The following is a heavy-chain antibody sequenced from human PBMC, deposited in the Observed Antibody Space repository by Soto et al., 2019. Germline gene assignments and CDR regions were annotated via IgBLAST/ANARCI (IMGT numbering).Heavy chain of an antibody. CDR2: IIPIFGTA. V-gene: IGHV1-69*05. D-gene: IGHD3-10*01. CDR1: GGTFSSYA. Sequence: QVQLVQSGAEVKKPGSSVKVSCKASGGTFSSYAISWVRQAPGQGLEWMGGIIPIFGTADYAQKFQGRVTITTDESTSTAYMELSSLRSEDTAVYYCALHYGSGSNYYYYGMDVWGQGTTVTVSS. J-gene: IGHJ6*02. CDR3: ALHYGSGSNYYYYGMDV.